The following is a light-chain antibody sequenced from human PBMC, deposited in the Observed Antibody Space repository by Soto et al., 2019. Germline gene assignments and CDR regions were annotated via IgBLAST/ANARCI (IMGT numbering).Light chain of an antibody. Sequence: ILMSQSPATVSVTPGERATLSCSASQSVRSNLAWYQQKPGQAPRLLISGASTRATGVTARFSGSGSGTEFTLTINSLQSEDFAVYYCQQYNLWPGTFGQGTNVDI. CDR1: QSVRSN. V-gene: IGKV3-15*01. J-gene: IGKJ1*01. CDR3: QQYNLWPGT. CDR2: GAS.